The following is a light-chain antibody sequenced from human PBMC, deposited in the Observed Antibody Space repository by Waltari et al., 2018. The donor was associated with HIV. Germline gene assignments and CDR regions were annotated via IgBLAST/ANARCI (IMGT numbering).Light chain of an antibody. CDR1: QDISNY. J-gene: IGKJ4*01. Sequence: DIQMTQSPSSLSASVGDSVTITCQASQDISNYLNWYQQKPGKAPKLLIYDASNLETGVPSRFSGSGSGTDFTFTISSLQPGDVATYYCQQYDNFPPTFGGGTKVEIK. CDR3: QQYDNFPPT. V-gene: IGKV1-33*01. CDR2: DAS.